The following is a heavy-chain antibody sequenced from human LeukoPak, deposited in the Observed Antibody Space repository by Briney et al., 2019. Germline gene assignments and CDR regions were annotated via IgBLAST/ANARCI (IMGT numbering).Heavy chain of an antibody. CDR3: ARSPEPFDYGPYNWFDP. CDR1: GFTFSTYV. Sequence: PGGSLRLSCVASGFTFSTYVMHWVRQAPGKELEWVALIWYDESNEYYADSVKGRFTVSRDNSRSMMYLQMNSLRAEDTAVYYCARSPEPFDYGPYNWFDPWGQGTRVTVSS. D-gene: IGHD4-17*01. J-gene: IGHJ5*02. V-gene: IGHV3-33*01. CDR2: IWYDESNE.